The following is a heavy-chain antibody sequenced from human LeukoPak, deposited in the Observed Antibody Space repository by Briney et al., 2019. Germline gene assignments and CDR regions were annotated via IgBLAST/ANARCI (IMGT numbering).Heavy chain of an antibody. V-gene: IGHV3-23*01. CDR1: GFTFSSYA. CDR2: ISGSGGTT. D-gene: IGHD3-22*01. CDR3: AKSSGYYPLNTQEDY. Sequence: GGSLRLSYAASGFTFSSYAMSWVRQAPGKGLEGVSAISGSGGTTYYADSVKGRFTISRDNSKNTLYLQMNSLRAEDTAVYYCAKSSGYYPLNTQEDYWGQGTLVTVSS. J-gene: IGHJ4*02.